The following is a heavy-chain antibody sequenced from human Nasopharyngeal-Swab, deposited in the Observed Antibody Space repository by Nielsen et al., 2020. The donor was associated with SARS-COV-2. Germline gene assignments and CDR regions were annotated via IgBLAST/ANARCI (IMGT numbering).Heavy chain of an antibody. CDR1: ALTFSTSA. CDR3: SGAGGTSGWYES. D-gene: IGHD1-26*01. J-gene: IGHJ5*01. V-gene: IGHV3-23*01. CDR2: IGGSGTIT. Sequence: GGSLRLSCAASALTFSTSAMSWVRQAPGKGLEWVSLIGGSGTITYYVDSVKGRFTISRDNSKNMVYLQMNNLRAEDTAIYYCSGAGGTSGWYESWGRGTLVTVSS.